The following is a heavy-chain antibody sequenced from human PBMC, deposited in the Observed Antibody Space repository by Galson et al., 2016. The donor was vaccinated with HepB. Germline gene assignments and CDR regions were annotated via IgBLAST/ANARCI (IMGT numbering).Heavy chain of an antibody. CDR3: SKAKVEVLSAMSYFDN. V-gene: IGHV3-30*04. D-gene: IGHD4/OR15-4a*01. CDR1: GFTFSTYS. J-gene: IGHJ4*02. CDR2: ISSDGNNK. Sequence: SLRLSCAASGFTFSTYSMHWVRQAPGKGLQWVAVISSDGNNKFYADAVKGRFTVSRDNSKNTLFLQMNSLRHEDTAIYYCSKAKVEVLSAMSYFDNWGQGTLVTVSS.